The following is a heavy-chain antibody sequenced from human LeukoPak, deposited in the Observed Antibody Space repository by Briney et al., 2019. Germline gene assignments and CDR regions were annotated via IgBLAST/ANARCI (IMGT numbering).Heavy chain of an antibody. CDR3: VRDRTTDTYDS. CDR2: ISNRGGTI. J-gene: IGHJ4*02. Sequence: GGCLRLSCAASGFTFNNYEMDWVRQAPGKGLEWISYISNRGGTIHYADSVKGRFTISRDNTKNSLYLQMNSLRAEDTALYYRVRDRTTDTYDSWGPRTLVTVSS. V-gene: IGHV3-48*03. D-gene: IGHD1-14*01. CDR1: GFTFNNYE.